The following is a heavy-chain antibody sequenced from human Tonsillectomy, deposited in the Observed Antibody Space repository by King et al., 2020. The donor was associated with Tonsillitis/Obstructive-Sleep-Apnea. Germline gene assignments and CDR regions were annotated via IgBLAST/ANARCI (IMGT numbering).Heavy chain of an antibody. D-gene: IGHD3-3*01. J-gene: IGHJ3*02. V-gene: IGHV4-34*01. Sequence: VQLPQWGAGLLKPSETLSLTCAVYGGSFSGYYWSWIRQPPGKGLEWIGEINHSGSTNYNPSLKSRVTISVDTSKNQFSLKLSSVTAADTAVYYCARDPPALLEWRPDAFDIWGQGTMVTVSS. CDR3: ARDPPALLEWRPDAFDI. CDR1: GGSFSGYY. CDR2: INHSGST.